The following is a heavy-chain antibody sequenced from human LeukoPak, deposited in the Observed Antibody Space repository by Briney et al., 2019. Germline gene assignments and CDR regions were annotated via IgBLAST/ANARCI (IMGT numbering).Heavy chain of an antibody. CDR1: GGSISSSSYY. V-gene: IGHV4-39*01. J-gene: IGHJ4*02. D-gene: IGHD6-13*01. Sequence: SETLSLTCTVSGGSISSSSYYWGWIRQPPGKGLEWIGSIYYSGSTYYNPSLKSRVTISVDTSKNQFSLKLSSVTAADTAVYYCARFLAAAGYNFDYWGQGTLVTVSS. CDR2: IYYSGST. CDR3: ARFLAAAGYNFDY.